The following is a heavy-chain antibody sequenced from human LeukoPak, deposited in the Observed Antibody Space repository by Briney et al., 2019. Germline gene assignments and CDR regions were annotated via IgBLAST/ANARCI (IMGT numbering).Heavy chain of an antibody. V-gene: IGHV1-69*05. CDR2: IIPIFGTA. Sequence: SVKVSCKASGGTFSSYAISWVRQAPGQGLEWMGRIIPIFGTANYAQKFQGRVTITTDESTSTAYMELSGLRSEDTAVYYCARDHSYGSGSYWGQGTLVTVSS. D-gene: IGHD3-10*01. J-gene: IGHJ4*02. CDR1: GGTFSSYA. CDR3: ARDHSYGSGSY.